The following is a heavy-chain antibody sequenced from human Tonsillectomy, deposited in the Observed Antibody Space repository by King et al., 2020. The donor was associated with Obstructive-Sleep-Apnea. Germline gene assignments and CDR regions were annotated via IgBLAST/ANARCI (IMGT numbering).Heavy chain of an antibody. V-gene: IGHV3-30-3*01. CDR2: ISYDGNKK. CDR3: ARDSGYSGYDHIDY. D-gene: IGHD5-12*01. J-gene: IGHJ4*02. Sequence: VKLVESGGGVVQPGRSLRLSCAASGFTVSYYAMHWARQAPGKGLEWVAVISYDGNKKYYADSVKGRFTISRDNSKNTLYLQMNSLRAEDTAVYYCARDSGYSGYDHIDYWGQGTLVTVSS. CDR1: GFTVSYYA.